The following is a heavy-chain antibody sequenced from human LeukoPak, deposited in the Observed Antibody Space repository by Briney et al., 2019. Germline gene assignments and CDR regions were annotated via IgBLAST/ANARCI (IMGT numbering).Heavy chain of an antibody. J-gene: IGHJ6*02. Sequence: SETLSLTCAVYGGSFSGYYWSWIRQPPGKGLEWIGEINHSGSTNYNPSLKSRVTISVDTSKNQFSLKLSSVTAADTAVYYCARGPVFWSGYYPVPYYYGMDVWGQGTTVTVSS. V-gene: IGHV4-34*01. CDR1: GGSFSGYY. CDR3: ARGPVFWSGYYPVPYYYGMDV. D-gene: IGHD3-3*01. CDR2: INHSGST.